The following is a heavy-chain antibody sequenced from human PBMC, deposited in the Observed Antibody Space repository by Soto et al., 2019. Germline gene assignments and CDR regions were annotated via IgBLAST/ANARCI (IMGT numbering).Heavy chain of an antibody. CDR3: ARDMRGYNYGPLDY. V-gene: IGHV3-30*03. J-gene: IGHJ4*02. Sequence: CLRLSCAASGFTFNNYGIHCVRQAPCKGLEWVALISFDGRSEYYGDSVKGRFTVSRDNFKNMLYLQMNNLGTEDTALYYCARDMRGYNYGPLDYWGQGVLVTVSS. CDR1: GFTFNNYG. D-gene: IGHD5-12*01. CDR2: ISFDGRSE.